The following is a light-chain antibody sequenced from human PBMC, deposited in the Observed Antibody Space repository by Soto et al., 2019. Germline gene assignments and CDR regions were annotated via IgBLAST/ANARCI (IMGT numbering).Light chain of an antibody. CDR2: GAS. CDR1: QSVSSNY. Sequence: EIAVTQSPCALSLSPRERATLSCRASQSVSSNYLAWYRQKPGQAPSLLIYGASSRATGIPDRFGGSGSGTDFTLTISSLEPEDFAIYYCQQRSNWIFGPGTKVDVK. V-gene: IGKV3D-20*02. J-gene: IGKJ3*01. CDR3: QQRSNWI.